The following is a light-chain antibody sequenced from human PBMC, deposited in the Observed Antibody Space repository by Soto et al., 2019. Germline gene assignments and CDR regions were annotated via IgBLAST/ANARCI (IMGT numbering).Light chain of an antibody. CDR3: QQRSNWPWT. J-gene: IGKJ1*01. CDR1: LSVSSD. Sequence: EIVLTQSPATLSLSPGARATLSCRASLSVSSDLVWYQQKPGQAPRLLIYDASNRATGIPARFSSSGSGTDFTLTISSLEPEDFAVYYCQQRSNWPWTFGQGTKVDIK. CDR2: DAS. V-gene: IGKV3-11*01.